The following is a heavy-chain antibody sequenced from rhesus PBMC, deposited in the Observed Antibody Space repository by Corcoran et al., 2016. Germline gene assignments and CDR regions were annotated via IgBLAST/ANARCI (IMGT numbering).Heavy chain of an antibody. V-gene: IGHV4S10*01. CDR1: GGSISDSYR. Sequence: QVQLQESGPGVVKPSETLSLTCAVSGGSISDSYRWSWIRQPPGKGLEWIGYIYGGSTSTNYNPSLKSRVTISKDTSKNQFALKLSSVTAAETAVYYCARDKGSGWHYFDYWGQGVLVTVSS. CDR2: IYGGSTST. J-gene: IGHJ4*01. CDR3: ARDKGSGWHYFDY. D-gene: IGHD6-31*01.